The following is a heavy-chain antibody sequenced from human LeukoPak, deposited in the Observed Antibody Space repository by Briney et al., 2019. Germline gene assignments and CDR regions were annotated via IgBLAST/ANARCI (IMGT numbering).Heavy chain of an antibody. CDR1: GASISPYY. D-gene: IGHD3-10*01. J-gene: IGHJ4*02. V-gene: IGHV4-4*07. CDR2: LYPSGSS. Sequence: SGTLSITCTVSGASISPYYWNWIRQPAGNGLEWIGRLYPSGSSDYNPSLKSRVSISVGTSNNQFSLRVTSVTAADMAIYYCARDLSGSLYFDYWGQGILVTVSA. CDR3: ARDLSGSLYFDY.